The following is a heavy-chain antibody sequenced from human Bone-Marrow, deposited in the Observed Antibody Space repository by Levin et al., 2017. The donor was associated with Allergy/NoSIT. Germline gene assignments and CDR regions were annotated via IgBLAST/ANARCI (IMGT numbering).Heavy chain of an antibody. CDR2: IYYTGST. CDR1: GGSITSHY. CDR3: AREGILGGYAGYMSY. D-gene: IGHD5-12*01. V-gene: IGHV4-59*11. Sequence: PSETLSLTCTVSGGSITSHYWSWIRQPPGKGLEWIGYIYYTGSTIYNPSLKSRVTISVDTSKNQFSLKLSSVTAADTAIYYCAREGILGGYAGYMSYWGQGTLVTVSS. J-gene: IGHJ4*02.